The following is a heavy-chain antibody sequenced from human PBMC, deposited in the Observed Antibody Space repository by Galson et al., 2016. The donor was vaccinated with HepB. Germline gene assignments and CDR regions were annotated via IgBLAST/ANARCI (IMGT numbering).Heavy chain of an antibody. CDR2: ISDSGGNT. V-gene: IGHV3-23*01. J-gene: IGHJ5*02. CDR1: GFSFSSYA. CDR3: GKDRPYGTGWYGCAES. D-gene: IGHD6-13*01. Sequence: SLRLSCAASGFSFSSYAMTWVRQAPGKGLEWVSSISDSGGNTYYAYSLEGRLTISRDNSKNTLYLQVNSLRADDTAVYYCGKDRPYGTGWYGCAESWGQGTLVIVSS.